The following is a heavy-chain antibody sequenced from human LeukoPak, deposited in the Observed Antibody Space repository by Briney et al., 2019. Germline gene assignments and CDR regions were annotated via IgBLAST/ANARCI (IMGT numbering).Heavy chain of an antibody. V-gene: IGHV3-23*01. CDR3: AKYQRADSYYYAMDV. J-gene: IGHJ6*02. CDR1: GFTFSSYA. D-gene: IGHD6-25*01. Sequence: GGSLRLSCAASGFTFSSYAMSWVRQAPGKGLEWVSAISGSGGSTYYADSVKGRFTISRDNSKNTLYLQMNSPRAEDTALYSCAKYQRADSYYYAMDVWGQGTTVTVSS. CDR2: ISGSGGST.